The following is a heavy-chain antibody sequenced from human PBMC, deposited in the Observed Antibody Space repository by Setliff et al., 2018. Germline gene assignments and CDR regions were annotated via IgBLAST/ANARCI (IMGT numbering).Heavy chain of an antibody. CDR2: XXXXXXX. CDR3: ARHVWGSSSWYNWFDP. D-gene: IGHD6-13*01. CDR1: GYSISSGYY. Sequence: PSETLSLTCAVSGYSISSGYYWGWIRQPPGKGLXWXXXXXXXXXXXXXXXXXXXXTIXXXXSKNQFSLKLSSVTAADTAVYYCARHVWGSSSWYNWFDPWGQGTLVTVSS. V-gene: IGHV4-38-2*01. J-gene: IGHJ5*02.